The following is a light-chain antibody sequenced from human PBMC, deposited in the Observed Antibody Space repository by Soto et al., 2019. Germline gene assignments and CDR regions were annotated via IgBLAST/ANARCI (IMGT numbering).Light chain of an antibody. Sequence: EIVLTQSPGTLSLSPGERATLSWRASQSVSSSYLAWYQQKPGQAPRLLFYGASSRATGIPDRFSGSGSGTDLTLTISRLETEDFAVYYCQQYGSSPPLTFGGGTKVDIK. CDR1: QSVSSSY. CDR2: GAS. V-gene: IGKV3-20*01. CDR3: QQYGSSPPLT. J-gene: IGKJ4*01.